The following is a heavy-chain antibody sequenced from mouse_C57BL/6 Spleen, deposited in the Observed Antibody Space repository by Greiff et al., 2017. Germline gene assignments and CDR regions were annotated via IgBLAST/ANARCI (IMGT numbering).Heavy chain of an antibody. CDR2: IYPSDSET. Sequence: QVQLQQPGAELVRPGSSVKLSCKASGYTFTSYWMDWVKQRPGQGLEWIGNIYPSDSETHYNQKFKDKATLTVYKSSSTAYMQLSSLTSEDSAVYYCARRGGDYFDYWGQGTTLTVSS. V-gene: IGHV1-61*01. CDR1: GYTFTSYW. J-gene: IGHJ2*01. CDR3: ARRGGDYFDY.